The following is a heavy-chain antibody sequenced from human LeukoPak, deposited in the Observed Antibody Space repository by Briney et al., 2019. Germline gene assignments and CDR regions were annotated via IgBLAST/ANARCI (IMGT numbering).Heavy chain of an antibody. V-gene: IGHV3-21*01. J-gene: IGHJ4*02. Sequence: PGGSLRLSCAAPGFTFSSYSMNWVRQAPGKGLEWVSSISSSSSYIYYADSVKGRFTISRDIAKNSLYLQMNSLRAEDTAVYYCARQSITMTQYYFDYWGQGTLVTVSS. CDR3: ARQSITMTQYYFDY. CDR2: ISSSSSYI. CDR1: GFTFSSYS. D-gene: IGHD3-22*01.